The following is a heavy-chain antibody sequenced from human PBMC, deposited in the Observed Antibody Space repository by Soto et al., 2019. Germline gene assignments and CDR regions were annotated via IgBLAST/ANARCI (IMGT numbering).Heavy chain of an antibody. CDR2: ITVAGGGT. CDR3: VREDGLVGSNSAFDQ. J-gene: IGHJ4*02. Sequence: EVQLLESGGGLVQPGGSLRLSCAASGFAFNSSAMAWVRQTPGKGLQWVSAITVAGGGTYYADSVKGRFAISRDNSKNSLYLQMDSLRVEDTAVYYCVREDGLVGSNSAFDQWGQGTLVIVSS. D-gene: IGHD7-27*01. CDR1: GFAFNSSA. V-gene: IGHV3-23*01.